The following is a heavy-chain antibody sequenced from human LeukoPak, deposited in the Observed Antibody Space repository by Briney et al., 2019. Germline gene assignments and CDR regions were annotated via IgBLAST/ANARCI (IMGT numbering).Heavy chain of an antibody. CDR2: IYPNDSDT. D-gene: IGHD2-8*01. Sequence: RGESLKISCEGSGYSCTSYCIGWGRPMPGKGLEWMGIIYPNDSDTRYSPSFEGQVIISVDKSISTASLQWSSLKASDTATYYCARHGHCTNGVCYSNSYYYMDVWGKGTTVTVSS. V-gene: IGHV5-51*01. CDR1: GYSCTSYC. J-gene: IGHJ6*03. CDR3: ARHGHCTNGVCYSNSYYYMDV.